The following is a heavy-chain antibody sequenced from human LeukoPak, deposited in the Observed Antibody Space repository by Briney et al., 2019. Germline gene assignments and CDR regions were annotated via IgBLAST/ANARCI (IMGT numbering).Heavy chain of an antibody. D-gene: IGHD5-24*01. CDR1: GGSISSSSYY. CDR3: ARDSRWLQLQSFDY. J-gene: IGHJ4*02. CDR2: IYYSGST. V-gene: IGHV4-39*07. Sequence: PSETLSLTCTVSGGSISSSSYYWGWIRQPPGKGLEWIGSIYYSGSTYYNPSLKSRVTISVDTSKNQFSLKLSSVTAADTAVYYCARDSRWLQLQSFDYWGRGTLVTVSS.